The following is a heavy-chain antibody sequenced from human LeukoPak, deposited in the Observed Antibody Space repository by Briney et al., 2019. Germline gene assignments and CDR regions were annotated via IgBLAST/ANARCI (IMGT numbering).Heavy chain of an antibody. V-gene: IGHV4-34*01. CDR3: ARAALFRGYFDD. D-gene: IGHD2-21*01. J-gene: IGHJ4*02. CDR1: GGSFSGFH. CDR2: ISYSGST. Sequence: SETLSLTCAVFGGSFSGFHWTWIRQPPGKGLEWIGDISYSGSTNYNPSLKGRVSTSVDTSKNQFSLKLTYVTAADTAVYYCARAALFRGYFDDWGQGTLVTVSS.